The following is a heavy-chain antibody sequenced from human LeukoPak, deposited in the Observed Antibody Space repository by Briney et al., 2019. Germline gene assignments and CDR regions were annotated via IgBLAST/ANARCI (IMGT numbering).Heavy chain of an antibody. J-gene: IGHJ6*02. CDR3: ASRIGRYLYYFGMDV. CDR1: GFTFSSYW. Sequence: PGGSLRLSCAASGFTFSSYWMSWVRQAPGKGLEWIGEINESGSTNYDPSLKSRVTISVDTSKTHFSLNLTSVTAADTAVYYCASRIGRYLYYFGMDVWGQGTTVTVSS. V-gene: IGHV4-34*01. CDR2: INESGST. D-gene: IGHD1-26*01.